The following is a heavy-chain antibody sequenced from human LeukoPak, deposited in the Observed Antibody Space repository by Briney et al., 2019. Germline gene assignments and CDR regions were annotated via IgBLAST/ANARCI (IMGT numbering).Heavy chain of an antibody. Sequence: SETLSLTCTVSGGSISNSNYYWGWIRQPPGKGLEWIGSIYYSGSTYYDPPLKSRVTISVDTSKNQFSLKLSSVTAADTAVYYCAPYGSGSSTFHYWGQGTLVTVSS. J-gene: IGHJ4*02. CDR3: APYGSGSSTFHY. V-gene: IGHV4-39*01. CDR1: GGSISNSNYY. D-gene: IGHD3-10*01. CDR2: IYYSGST.